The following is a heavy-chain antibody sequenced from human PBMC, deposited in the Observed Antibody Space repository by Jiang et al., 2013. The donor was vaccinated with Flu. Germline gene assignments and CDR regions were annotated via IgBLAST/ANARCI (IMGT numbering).Heavy chain of an antibody. CDR3: ASGGAYYDFWSGYSGFDY. D-gene: IGHD3-3*01. CDR1: GFTFSSYG. CDR2: IWYDGSNK. V-gene: IGHV3-33*01. J-gene: IGHJ4*02. Sequence: PGRSLRLSCAASGFTFSSYGMHWVRQAPGKGLEWVAVIWYDGSNKYYADSVKGRFTISRDNSKNTLYLQMNSLRAEDTAVYYCASGGAYYDFWSGYSGFDYWGQGTLVTVSS.